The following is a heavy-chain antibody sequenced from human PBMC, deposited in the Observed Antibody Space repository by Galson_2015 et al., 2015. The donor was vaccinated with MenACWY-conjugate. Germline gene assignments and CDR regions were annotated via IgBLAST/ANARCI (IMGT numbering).Heavy chain of an antibody. V-gene: IGHV1-18*01. D-gene: IGHD6-19*01. Sequence: SVKVSCKASGYTFISYGITWVRQAPGQGLEWVGRIRVSNGDSKFAQSFQDRVSMIADTSTDTAYMELRNLRSDDTALYYCARYSSLYDYSDSWGQGTLVTVSS. CDR3: ARYSSLYDYSDS. CDR1: GYTFISYG. J-gene: IGHJ4*02. CDR2: IRVSNGDS.